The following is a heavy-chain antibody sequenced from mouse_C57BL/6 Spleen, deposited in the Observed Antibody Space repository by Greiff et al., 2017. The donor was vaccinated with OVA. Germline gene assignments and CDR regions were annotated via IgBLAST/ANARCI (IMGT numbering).Heavy chain of an antibody. CDR2: IYPGSGST. CDR3: ARSVNPPGLYAMDY. V-gene: IGHV1-55*01. Sequence: VQLQQPGAELVKPGASVKMSCKASGYTFTSYWITWVKQRPGQGLEWIGDIYPGSGSTNYNEKFKSKATLTVDTSSSTAYMQLSSLTSEDSAVYYCARSVNPPGLYAMDYWGQGTSVTVSS. J-gene: IGHJ4*01. CDR1: GYTFTSYW. D-gene: IGHD3-1*01.